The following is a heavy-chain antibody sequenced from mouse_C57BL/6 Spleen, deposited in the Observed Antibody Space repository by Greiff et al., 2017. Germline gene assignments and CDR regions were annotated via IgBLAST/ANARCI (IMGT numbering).Heavy chain of an antibody. V-gene: IGHV3-3*01. CDR3: AGGDSSGRYAMDY. Sequence: VQLQQSGPSLVRPSQTLSLTCTGTGFSINSDCYWIWIRQFPGNKLEYIGYTFYSGITYYNPSLESRTYITRDTSKNQFSLKWSSVTTEDTATYYCAGGDSSGRYAMDYWGQGTSVTVSS. D-gene: IGHD3-2*02. CDR1: GFSINSDCY. J-gene: IGHJ4*01. CDR2: TFYSGIT.